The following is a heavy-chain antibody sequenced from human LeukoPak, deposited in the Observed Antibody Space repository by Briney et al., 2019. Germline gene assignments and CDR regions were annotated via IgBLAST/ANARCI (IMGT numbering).Heavy chain of an antibody. Sequence: GGSLRLSCAASGFAFGDNWMHWVRQAPGKGLAWVSRMNGDGRTTYYADSVKGRFTISRDNAKNSLSLQMNSLRGEDTAVYYCAMGGQKSIAVTVWGQGTLVTVSS. CDR3: AMGGQKSIAVTV. V-gene: IGHV3-74*01. CDR1: GFAFGDNW. D-gene: IGHD6-19*01. CDR2: MNGDGRTT. J-gene: IGHJ4*02.